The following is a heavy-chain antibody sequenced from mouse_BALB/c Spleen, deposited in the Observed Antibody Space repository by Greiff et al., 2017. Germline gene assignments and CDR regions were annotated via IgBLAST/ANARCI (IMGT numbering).Heavy chain of an antibody. CDR1: GFNIKDTY. CDR3: ARSPYDYDGAFAY. J-gene: IGHJ3*01. V-gene: IGHV14-3*02. D-gene: IGHD2-4*01. CDR2: IDPANGNT. Sequence: EVQLQQSGAELVKPGASVKLSCTASGFNIKDTYMHWVKQRPEQGLEWIGRIDPANGNTKYDPKFQGKATITADTSSNTAYLQLSSLTSEDTAVYYCARSPYDYDGAFAYWGQGTLVTVSA.